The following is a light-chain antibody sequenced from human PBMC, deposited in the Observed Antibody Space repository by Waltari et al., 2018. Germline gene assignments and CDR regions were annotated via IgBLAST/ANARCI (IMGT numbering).Light chain of an antibody. CDR2: EVT. Sequence: QSALTQPPSVSGPPGQSVTISCTGTSSDVGSYNRVAWYQHPPGTAPKLMIYEVTYRPSGVPDRFSGSKSGNTASLTISGLQAEDEADYYCSSYTSSNSVVFGGGTKLTVL. J-gene: IGLJ2*01. V-gene: IGLV2-18*02. CDR1: SSDVGSYNR. CDR3: SSYTSSNSVV.